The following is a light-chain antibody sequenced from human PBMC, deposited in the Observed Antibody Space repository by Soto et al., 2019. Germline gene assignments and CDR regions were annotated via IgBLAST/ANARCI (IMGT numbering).Light chain of an antibody. CDR3: SSYTSSNTLV. Sequence: ALTQPASVSGSPGQSITISCTGTSSDVGAYNYVSWYQQHPGKAPKLMIFEVSDRPSGVSNRFSGSKSGNTASLTISGLQAEDEADYYCSSYTSSNTLVFGGGTKLTVL. J-gene: IGLJ2*01. V-gene: IGLV2-14*01. CDR2: EVS. CDR1: SSDVGAYNY.